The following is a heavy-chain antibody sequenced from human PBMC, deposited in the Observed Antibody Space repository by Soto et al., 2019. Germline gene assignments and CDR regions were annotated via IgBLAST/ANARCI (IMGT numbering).Heavy chain of an antibody. D-gene: IGHD6-19*01. CDR2: ISAYNGNT. V-gene: IGHV1-18*01. CDR1: GGTFSSYA. CDR3: ARDPPYSSGWYAGFDP. J-gene: IGHJ5*02. Sequence: ASVKVSCKASGGTFSSYAISWVRQAPGQGLEWMGWISAYNGNTNYAQKLQGRVTMTTDTSTSTAYMELRSLRSDDTAVYYCARDPPYSSGWYAGFDPWGQGTLVTVSS.